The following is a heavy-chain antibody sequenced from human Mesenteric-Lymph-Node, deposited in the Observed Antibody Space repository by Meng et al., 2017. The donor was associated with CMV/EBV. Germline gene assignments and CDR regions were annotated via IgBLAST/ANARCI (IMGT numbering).Heavy chain of an antibody. J-gene: IGHJ4*02. CDR3: AKDSGAWRGPVAWDY. Sequence: GGSLRLSCAASGLTFSVYWMTWVRQAPGKGLEWVANIKQDGSEKYYVDSVKGRFTISRDNAKNSLYLQMNSLRAEDTAVYYCAKDSGAWRGPVAWDYWGQGTLVTVSS. CDR1: GLTFSVYW. V-gene: IGHV3-7*01. CDR2: IKQDGSEK. D-gene: IGHD3-10*01.